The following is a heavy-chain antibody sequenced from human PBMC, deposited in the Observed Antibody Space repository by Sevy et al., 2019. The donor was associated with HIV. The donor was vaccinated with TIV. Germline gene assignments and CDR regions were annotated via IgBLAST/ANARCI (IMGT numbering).Heavy chain of an antibody. Sequence: GGSLRLSCAASGFTFSSYAMHWVRQAPGKGLEWVAVILYDGSNKYYADSVKGRFAISRDNSKNTLYLQMNSLRAEDTAVYYCARDPPWAGDGGGMDVWGQGTTVTVSS. CDR2: ILYDGSNK. CDR3: ARDPPWAGDGGGMDV. CDR1: GFTFSSYA. J-gene: IGHJ6*02. V-gene: IGHV3-30*09. D-gene: IGHD7-27*01.